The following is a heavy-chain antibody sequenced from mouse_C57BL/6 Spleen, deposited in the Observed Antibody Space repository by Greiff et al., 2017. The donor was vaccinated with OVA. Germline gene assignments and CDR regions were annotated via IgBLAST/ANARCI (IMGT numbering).Heavy chain of an antibody. CDR3: ARERVYYGSRDYYFDY. CDR2: INPNNGGT. CDR1: EYTFTDYN. V-gene: IGHV1-18*01. J-gene: IGHJ2*01. Sequence: VQLKQSGPELVKPGASVKIPCKASEYTFTDYNMDWVKQSHGKSLEWIGDINPNNGGTIYNQKFKGKATLTVDKSSSTAYMELRSLTSEDTAVYYCARERVYYGSRDYYFDYWGQGTTLTVSS. D-gene: IGHD1-1*01.